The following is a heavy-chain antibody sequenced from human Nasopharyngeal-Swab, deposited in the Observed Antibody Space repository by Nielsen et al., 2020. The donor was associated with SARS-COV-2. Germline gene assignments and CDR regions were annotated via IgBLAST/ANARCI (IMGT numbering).Heavy chain of an antibody. Sequence: SETLSLTCTASGGSISSSSYYWGWIRQPPGKGLEWIGSISYSGSTYYNPSLKSRVTISVDTSKNQFSLKLSSVTAADTAVYYCARHQEFTIFGVVIRGAFDIWGQGTMVTVSS. D-gene: IGHD3-3*01. CDR1: GGSISSSSYY. CDR3: ARHQEFTIFGVVIRGAFDI. J-gene: IGHJ3*02. V-gene: IGHV4-39*01. CDR2: ISYSGST.